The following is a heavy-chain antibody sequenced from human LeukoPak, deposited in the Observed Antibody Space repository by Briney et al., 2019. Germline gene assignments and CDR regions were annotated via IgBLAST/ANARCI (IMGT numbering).Heavy chain of an antibody. J-gene: IGHJ6*02. CDR3: ARGRTRNYGMDV. V-gene: IGHV4-34*01. CDR2: INHSGST. CDR1: GGSFSGYY. Sequence: SETPSLTCAVYGGSFSGYYWSWIRQPPGKGLEWIGEINHSGSTNYNPSLKSRVTISVDTSKNQFSLKLSSVTAADTAVYYCARGRTRNYGMDVWGQGTTVTVSS.